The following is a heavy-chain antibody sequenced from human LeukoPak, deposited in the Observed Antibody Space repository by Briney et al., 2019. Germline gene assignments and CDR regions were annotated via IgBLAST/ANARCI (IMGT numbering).Heavy chain of an antibody. D-gene: IGHD2-2*01. J-gene: IGHJ4*02. Sequence: PGGSLRLSCAASGFTFSSYEMNWVRQAPGKGLEWVSYISSSGSTIYYADSVKGRFTISRDNAKNSLYLQMNSLRAEDTAVYYCARGHCSSTSCYRFMDYWGQGTLVTVSS. CDR2: ISSSGSTI. CDR3: ARGHCSSTSCYRFMDY. V-gene: IGHV3-48*03. CDR1: GFTFSSYE.